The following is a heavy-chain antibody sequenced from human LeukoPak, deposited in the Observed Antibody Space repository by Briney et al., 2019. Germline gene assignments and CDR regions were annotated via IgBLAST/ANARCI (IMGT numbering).Heavy chain of an antibody. D-gene: IGHD2-15*01. CDR3: SRGGRDIVVVVAATYYLDY. CDR2: ISSSGSTI. Sequence: GGSLRLSCAASGFTFSSYEMNWVRQAPGKWLEWVSYISSSGSTIYYADSVKGRFTISRDNAKNSLYLQMNSLRAEDTAVYYCSRGGRDIVVVVAATYYLDYWGQGTLVTVSS. J-gene: IGHJ4*02. V-gene: IGHV3-48*03. CDR1: GFTFSSYE.